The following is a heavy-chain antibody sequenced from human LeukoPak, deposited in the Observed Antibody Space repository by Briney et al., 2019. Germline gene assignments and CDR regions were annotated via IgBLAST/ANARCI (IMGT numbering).Heavy chain of an antibody. J-gene: IGHJ4*02. V-gene: IGHV4-59*01. CDR1: GGSICSFY. CDR3: ARLQRGE. D-gene: IGHD3-10*01. Sequence: ASETLSLTCTVSGGSICSFYWSWIRQPPGKGLEWIGYIFYSGSTNYNPSLKSRVTISLDKSKNQFSLNLSSVSAADTDVYYCARLQRGEWGQGTLVTVSS. CDR2: IFYSGST.